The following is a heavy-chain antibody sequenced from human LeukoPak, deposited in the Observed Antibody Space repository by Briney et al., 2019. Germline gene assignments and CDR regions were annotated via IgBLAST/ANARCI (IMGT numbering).Heavy chain of an antibody. V-gene: IGHV3-21*01. Sequence: PGGSLRLSCAASEFTFSYFSMNWVRQAPGKGLEWVSSISRSGIYIHYADSVRGRFTISRDNAKNSLYLQMNSLRAEDSAVYYCGRDMGAGDFDWLYGMYVWGVGATVSVSS. D-gene: IGHD3-9*01. CDR1: EFTFSYFS. CDR2: ISRSGIYI. CDR3: GRDMGAGDFDWLYGMYV. J-gene: IGHJ6*04.